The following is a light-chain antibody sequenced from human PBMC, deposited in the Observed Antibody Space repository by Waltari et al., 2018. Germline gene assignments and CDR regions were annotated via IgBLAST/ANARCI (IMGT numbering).Light chain of an antibody. Sequence: SFELTQTPSVSVSPGQTASITCSGDILAGKYVSWYQHKPGQSPVLVIYQDNLRPSGIPERFSGSNSGNTATLTISGTQAMDEADYYCAAWDNSTFVLFSGGTKVTVL. J-gene: IGLJ2*01. CDR1: ILAGKY. CDR3: AAWDNSTFVL. V-gene: IGLV3-1*01. CDR2: QDN.